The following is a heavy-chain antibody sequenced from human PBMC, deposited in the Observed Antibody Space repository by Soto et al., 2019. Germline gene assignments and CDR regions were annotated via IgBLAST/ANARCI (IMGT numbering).Heavy chain of an antibody. D-gene: IGHD3-3*01. CDR1: GYTFTSYD. V-gene: IGHV1-8*01. CDR2: MNPNTGNS. J-gene: IGHJ6*02. Sequence: VASVKVSCKASGYTFTSYDIYWVRQATGQGLECMGWMNPNTGNSGSAQNFQGRVTMTSDTSTSTSYMELMSLRSADTAVYYCARETENGRGLGWSNCSHYCYGMEVWGQGTTVTVS. CDR3: ARETENGRGLGWSNCSHYCYGMEV.